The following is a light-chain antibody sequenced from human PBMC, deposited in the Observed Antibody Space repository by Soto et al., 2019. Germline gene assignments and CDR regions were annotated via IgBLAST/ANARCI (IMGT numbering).Light chain of an antibody. J-gene: IGKJ4*01. Sequence: EIVLTQSPVTLSLSPGERATLSCRASQSVDSYLAWYQQKPGQAPRLLIYEASNRASGIPARFSGSGSGTDFTLTISSLEPEDFAVYYCQQRSSWPLTFGGGTKVEIK. CDR2: EAS. CDR3: QQRSSWPLT. V-gene: IGKV3-11*01. CDR1: QSVDSY.